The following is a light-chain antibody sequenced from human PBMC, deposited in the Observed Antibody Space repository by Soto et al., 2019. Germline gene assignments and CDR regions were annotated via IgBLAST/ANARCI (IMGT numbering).Light chain of an antibody. V-gene: IGKV4-1*01. Sequence: DIVMTQSPDSLAVSLGERATINCKSSQSILYSANNKNYLAWYQQKPGQPLKLLFYWASTRGSGVPDRFSGSGSGTDFTLTISNLQAEDVAVYYCHQYYSLPLTFGGGTKVDIK. CDR2: WAS. J-gene: IGKJ4*02. CDR3: HQYYSLPLT. CDR1: QSILYSANNKNY.